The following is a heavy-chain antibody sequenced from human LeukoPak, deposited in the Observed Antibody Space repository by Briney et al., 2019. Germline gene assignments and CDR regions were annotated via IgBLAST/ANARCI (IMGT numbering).Heavy chain of an antibody. CDR1: GFTLSSYA. Sequence: GGSLRLSCAASGFTLSSYAMNWVRQAPGKGLEWVAIISYDGRNRYNADSVKGRFTISRDNAKNSLYLQMNSLRAEDTALYYCAKALLVRIAAAGTGGYYGMDVWGQGTTVTVSS. CDR3: AKALLVRIAAAGTGGYYGMDV. CDR2: ISYDGRNR. V-gene: IGHV3-30*04. J-gene: IGHJ6*02. D-gene: IGHD6-13*01.